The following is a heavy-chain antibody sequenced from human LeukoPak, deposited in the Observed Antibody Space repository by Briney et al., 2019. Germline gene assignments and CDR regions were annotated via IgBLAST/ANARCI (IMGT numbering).Heavy chain of an antibody. Sequence: GASVKVSCKASGYTFTSYGISWVRQAPGQGLEWMGWISAYNGNTNYAQKLQGRVTMTTDTSTSTAYMELRSLRSDDTAVYYCARPAPRYCSSTSCYELDYWGQGTLVTASS. D-gene: IGHD2-2*01. CDR1: GYTFTSYG. CDR3: ARPAPRYCSSTSCYELDY. J-gene: IGHJ4*02. V-gene: IGHV1-18*01. CDR2: ISAYNGNT.